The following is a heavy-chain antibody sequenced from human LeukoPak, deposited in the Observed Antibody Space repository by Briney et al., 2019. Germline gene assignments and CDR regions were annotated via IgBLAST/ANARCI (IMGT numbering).Heavy chain of an antibody. D-gene: IGHD3-3*01. CDR1: GFTFSSYA. CDR3: ARDLSPYYDFWSGFGY. V-gene: IGHV3-30*04. CDR2: ISYDGSNK. J-gene: IGHJ4*02. Sequence: SGKSLGLSCAASGFTFSSYAMHWVRQAPGKGLEWVAVISYDGSNKYYADSVQGRFTISRDNSKNTLYLQINSLRAEDTAVYYCARDLSPYYDFWSGFGYWGQGTLVTVSS.